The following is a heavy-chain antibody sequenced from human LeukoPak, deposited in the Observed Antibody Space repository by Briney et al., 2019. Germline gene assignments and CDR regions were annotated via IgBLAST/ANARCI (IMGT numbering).Heavy chain of an antibody. CDR2: ISYDGSNK. J-gene: IGHJ5*02. D-gene: IGHD2-2*01. Sequence: QPGGSLRLSCAASGFTFSSYAMHWVRQAPGKGLEWVAVISYDGSNKYYADSVKGRFTISRDNSKNTLYLQMNSLRAEDTAVYYCAKGDGWVTSVHWFDPWGQGTLVTVSS. CDR3: AKGDGWVTSVHWFDP. CDR1: GFTFSSYA. V-gene: IGHV3-30-3*01.